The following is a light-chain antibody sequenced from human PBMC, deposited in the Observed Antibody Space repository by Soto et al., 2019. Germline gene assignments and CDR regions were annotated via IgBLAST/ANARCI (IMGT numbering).Light chain of an antibody. CDR2: EVS. Sequence: QSALTQPPSVSGSPGQSVTISCTGTSSDVGRYNHVSWYQQPPGTAPQLMIYEVSNRPSGVPDRFSGSKSGNTASLTISGLQAEEEAAYYCSSYTSGSTSLFGTGTKLTVL. CDR1: SSDVGRYNH. J-gene: IGLJ1*01. CDR3: SSYTSGSTSL. V-gene: IGLV2-18*02.